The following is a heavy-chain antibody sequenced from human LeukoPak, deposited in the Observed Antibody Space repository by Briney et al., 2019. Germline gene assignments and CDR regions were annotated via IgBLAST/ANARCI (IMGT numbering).Heavy chain of an antibody. Sequence: SETLSLTCAVYGGSFSGYYWSWIRQPPGKGLEWIGEIYHSGSTNYNPSLKSRVTISVDTSKNQFSLKLSSVTAADTAVYYCASSVVGTWGQGTLVTVSS. V-gene: IGHV4-34*01. CDR1: GGSFSGYY. J-gene: IGHJ5*02. D-gene: IGHD2-2*01. CDR3: ASSVVGT. CDR2: IYHSGST.